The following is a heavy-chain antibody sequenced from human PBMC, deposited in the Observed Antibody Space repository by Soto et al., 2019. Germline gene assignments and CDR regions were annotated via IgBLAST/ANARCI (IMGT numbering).Heavy chain of an antibody. CDR3: EKELLAAAPGGTLDI. Sequence: GGSLRLSCAASGFTFSSYAMSWVRQAPGKGLEWVSAISGSGGSTYYADSVKGRFTISRDNSKNTLDLQRNSLRAEDTAVYYFEKELLAAAPGGTLDICGQGTMVTVSS. J-gene: IGHJ3*02. CDR2: ISGSGGST. CDR1: GFTFSSYA. V-gene: IGHV3-23*01. D-gene: IGHD6-13*01.